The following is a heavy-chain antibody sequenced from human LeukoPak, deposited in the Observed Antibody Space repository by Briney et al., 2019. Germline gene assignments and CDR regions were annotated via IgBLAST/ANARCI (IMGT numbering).Heavy chain of an antibody. CDR1: GLTFSSYW. Sequence: PGGSLRLSCAASGLTFSSYWMHWVRQAPGKGLVWVSRINSDGSSTSYADSVKGRFTISRDNSKNTLYLQMNSLRAEDTAVYYCAGRSAGSYLDWGQGTLVTVSS. CDR3: AGRSAGSYLD. J-gene: IGHJ4*02. V-gene: IGHV3-74*01. D-gene: IGHD3-10*01. CDR2: INSDGSST.